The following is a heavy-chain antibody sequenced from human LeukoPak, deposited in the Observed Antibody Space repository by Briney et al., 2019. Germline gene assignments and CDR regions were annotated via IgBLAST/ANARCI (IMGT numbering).Heavy chain of an antibody. V-gene: IGHV6-1*01. CDR1: GDRVPINSAA. D-gene: IGHD1-1*01. CDR2: TYYRSKWYN. J-gene: IGHJ3*02. Sequence: SQTLSLICAISGDRVPINSAAWNWIRQSPSRGLEWLGRTYYRSKWYNDYAVSVKSRITLNPDTSQKQSSLQLDSVTPEDTAVYYCCHFSIGRTGAFDIWGRRTVVTVSS. CDR3: CHFSIGRTGAFDI.